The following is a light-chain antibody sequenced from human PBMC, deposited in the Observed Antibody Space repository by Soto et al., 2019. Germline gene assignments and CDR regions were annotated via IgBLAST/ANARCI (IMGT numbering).Light chain of an antibody. Sequence: EIVLTQSPGTLSLSPGEGATLSCRASQSVSTNFFAWYQQKPGQAPRLLIYGASTRATGIPDRFSASGSGKDFTLTISRLEPEDFAVYYCHRYGRTSWTFGKGTKVDIK. CDR1: QSVSTNF. J-gene: IGKJ1*01. CDR2: GAS. CDR3: HRYGRTSWT. V-gene: IGKV3-20*01.